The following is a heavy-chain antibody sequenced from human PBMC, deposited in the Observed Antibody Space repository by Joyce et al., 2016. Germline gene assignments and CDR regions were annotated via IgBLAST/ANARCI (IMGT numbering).Heavy chain of an antibody. Sequence: QVQLQQWGAGLLKPSETLSLTCAVYGASFSEFHWDWVRQAPGKGLEWIGEIHHRENTTYSTSLKSRVTILVDMSKSQFSLDLSSVTAADTAVYYCERGALPRPPYSVTQNHYYYTLDVWGQGTTVTVSS. V-gene: IGHV4-34*02. CDR2: IHHRENT. J-gene: IGHJ6*02. CDR3: ERGALPRPPYSVTQNHYYYTLDV. CDR1: GASFSEFH. D-gene: IGHD3-22*01.